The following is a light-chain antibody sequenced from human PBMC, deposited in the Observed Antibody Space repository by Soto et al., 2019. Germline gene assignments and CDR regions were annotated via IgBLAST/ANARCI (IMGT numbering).Light chain of an antibody. CDR1: SSDVGGYDF. Sequence: QSVLTQPASVSGSAGQSITISCTGTSSDVGGYDFVSWYQHHPGKAPRLIIYQVSNRPSGVSNRFSGSKSGNTASLTISGLQPEDEADYYCSSYISMIVRVFGGGTKVTVL. V-gene: IGLV2-14*01. J-gene: IGLJ3*02. CDR3: SSYISMIVRV. CDR2: QVS.